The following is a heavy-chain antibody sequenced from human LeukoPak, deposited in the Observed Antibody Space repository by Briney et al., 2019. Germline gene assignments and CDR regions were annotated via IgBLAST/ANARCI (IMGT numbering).Heavy chain of an antibody. J-gene: IGHJ4*02. CDR1: GFTFSTYE. CDR3: TRGRGSTAR. Sequence: GGSLRLSCVGSGFTFSTYEMNWVRQAPGKGLEWVSDISISGGTIYYADSVRGRFTISRDNYKNSLYLQMKSLRVEATAVYFCTRGRGSTARWGQGTLVTVSS. V-gene: IGHV3-48*03. CDR2: ISISGGTI. D-gene: IGHD1-26*01.